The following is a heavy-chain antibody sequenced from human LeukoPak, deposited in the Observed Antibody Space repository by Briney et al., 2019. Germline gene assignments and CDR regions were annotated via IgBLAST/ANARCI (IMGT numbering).Heavy chain of an antibody. CDR2: ISYDGSNK. Sequence: GGSLRLSCAASGFTFSSYGMHWVRQAPGKGLKWVAVISYDGSNKYYADSVKGRFTISRDNSKNTLYLQMNSLRAEDTAVYYCAKDLRFLEWLTDYWGQGTLVTVSS. CDR3: AKDLRFLEWLTDY. CDR1: GFTFSSYG. D-gene: IGHD3-3*01. J-gene: IGHJ4*02. V-gene: IGHV3-30*18.